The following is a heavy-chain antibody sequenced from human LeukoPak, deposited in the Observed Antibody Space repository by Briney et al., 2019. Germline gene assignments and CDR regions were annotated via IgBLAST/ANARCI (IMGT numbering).Heavy chain of an antibody. CDR2: IDHSGST. D-gene: IGHD1-1*01. Sequence: SETLSLTCAVYGGSFSGYYWSWIRQPPGKGLEWIGEIDHSGSTNYNPSLKSRVTISVDTSKNQFSLKLSSVTAADTAVYYCASEENDRPYWGQGTRVTVSS. V-gene: IGHV4-34*01. J-gene: IGHJ4*02. CDR1: GGSFSGYY. CDR3: ASEENDRPY.